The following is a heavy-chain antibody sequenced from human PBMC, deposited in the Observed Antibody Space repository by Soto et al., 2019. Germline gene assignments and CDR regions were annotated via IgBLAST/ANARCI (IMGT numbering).Heavy chain of an antibody. D-gene: IGHD3-16*01. Sequence: SETLSLTCTGSGGSISSSSYYWGWIRQPPGKGLEWIGSIYYSGSTYYNPSLKSRVTISVDTSKNQFSLKLSSVTAADTAVYYCARNMGEWFDYWGQGTLVTVSS. CDR3: ARNMGEWFDY. J-gene: IGHJ4*02. CDR1: GGSISSSSYY. V-gene: IGHV4-39*01. CDR2: IYYSGST.